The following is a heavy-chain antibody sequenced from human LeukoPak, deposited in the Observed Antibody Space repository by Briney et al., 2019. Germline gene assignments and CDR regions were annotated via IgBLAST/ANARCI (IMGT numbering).Heavy chain of an antibody. J-gene: IGHJ4*02. CDR3: VRGWAPRGEKSSFAS. Sequence: PSETLSLTCTVSGASINSDYWTWVRQVAGKGLEWIGRIFASGSTNYNPYLRSRITMSVDTSKNQFSLDLSSVTAADTGVCYCVRGWAPRGEKSSFASWGQGTLLSVSS. D-gene: IGHD3-10*01. V-gene: IGHV4-4*07. CDR1: GASINSDY. CDR2: IFASGST.